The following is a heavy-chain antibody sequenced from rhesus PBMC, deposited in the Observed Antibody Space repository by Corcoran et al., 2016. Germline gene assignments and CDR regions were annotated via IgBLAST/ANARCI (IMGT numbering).Heavy chain of an antibody. CDR3: ARHFTVAGYFDY. D-gene: IGHD4-29*01. J-gene: IGHJ4*01. CDR2: IYGGSGST. CDR1: GGSISSSNW. Sequence: QVQLQESGPGLVKPSETLSLTCAVSGGSISSSNWWSWIRQSPGKGLELIGYIYGGSGSTSYNPSLKSRVTISTATSTNQFSLKLSSVTAADTAVYYCARHFTVAGYFDYWGQGVLVTVSS. V-gene: IGHV4-65*01.